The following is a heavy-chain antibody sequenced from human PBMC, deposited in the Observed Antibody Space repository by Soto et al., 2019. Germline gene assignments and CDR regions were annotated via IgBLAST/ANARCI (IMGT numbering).Heavy chain of an antibody. Sequence: GGSLRLSCAASGFTFSSYGMHWVRQAPGKGLEWVAVISYDGSNKYYADSVKGRFTISRDNSKNTLYLQMNSLRAEDTAVYYCAKSSRWLQFEAIDYWGQGTLVTVSS. CDR3: AKSSRWLQFEAIDY. CDR1: GFTFSSYG. CDR2: ISYDGSNK. D-gene: IGHD5-12*01. J-gene: IGHJ4*02. V-gene: IGHV3-30*18.